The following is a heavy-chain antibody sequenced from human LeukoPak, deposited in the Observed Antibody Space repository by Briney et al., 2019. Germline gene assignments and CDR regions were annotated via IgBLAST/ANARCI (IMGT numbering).Heavy chain of an antibody. CDR2: IYYSGST. V-gene: IGHV4-59*01. CDR3: ARVLQYFDWYDAFDI. D-gene: IGHD3-9*01. Sequence: SETLSLTCAVYGGSFSSYYWSWIRQPPGKGLEWIGYIYYSGSTNYNPSLKSRVTISVDTSKNQFSLKLSSVTAADTAVYYCARVLQYFDWYDAFDIWGQGTMVTVSS. J-gene: IGHJ3*02. CDR1: GGSFSSYY.